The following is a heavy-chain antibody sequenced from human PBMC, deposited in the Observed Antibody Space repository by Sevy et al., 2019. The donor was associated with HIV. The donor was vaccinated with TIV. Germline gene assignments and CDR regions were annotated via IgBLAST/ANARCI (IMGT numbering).Heavy chain of an antibody. CDR1: GFTFSNAW. Sequence: GGSLRLSCAASGFTFSNAWMSWVRQAPGKGLEWVGRIKSKTDGGTTDYAAPVKGRFTISRDDSKNTLYLQMNSLKTEDTAVYYCTTDPEYYDFWSRYFGYYYYYGMDVWGQGTTVTVSS. J-gene: IGHJ6*02. CDR3: TTDPEYYDFWSRYFGYYYYYGMDV. CDR2: IKSKTDGGTT. D-gene: IGHD3-3*01. V-gene: IGHV3-15*01.